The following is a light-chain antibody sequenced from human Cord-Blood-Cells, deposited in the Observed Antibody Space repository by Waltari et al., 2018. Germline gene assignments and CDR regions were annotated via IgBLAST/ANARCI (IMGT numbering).Light chain of an antibody. V-gene: IGLV3-1*01. CDR1: KLGDKY. J-gene: IGLJ2*01. CDR3: QAWDSSTAV. CDR2: QDS. Sequence: SYELTLPPSVSVSPGQTASITCPGDKLGDKYACWYQQKPGQSPVLVIYQDSKRPSGIPERFSGSNSGNTATLTISGTQAMDEADYYCQAWDSSTAVFGGGTKLTVL.